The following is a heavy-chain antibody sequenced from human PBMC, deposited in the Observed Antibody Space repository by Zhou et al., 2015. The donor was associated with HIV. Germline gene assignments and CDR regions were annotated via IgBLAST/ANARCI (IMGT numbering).Heavy chain of an antibody. CDR2: IIPILGIA. D-gene: IGHD6-19*01. J-gene: IGHJ5*02. CDR1: GGTFSSYT. Sequence: QVVLIQSGAEVRRPGSSVKVSCKASGGTFSSYTISWVRQAPGQGLEWMGRIIPILGIANYAQKFQGRVTITADKSTSTAYMELSSLRSEDTAVYYCAREGWAVAGTGWFDPWGQGTLVTVSS. CDR3: AREGWAVAGTGWFDP. V-gene: IGHV1-69*09.